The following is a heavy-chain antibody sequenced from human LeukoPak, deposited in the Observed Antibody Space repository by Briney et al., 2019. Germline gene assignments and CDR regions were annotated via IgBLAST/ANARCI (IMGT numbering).Heavy chain of an antibody. CDR1: GFTFCSYS. CDR3: AKDATAGTGRDFDY. D-gene: IGHD6-13*01. V-gene: IGHV3-30*02. J-gene: IGHJ4*02. Sequence: GGSLRLSCAASGFTFCSYSMNWVRQAPGTGLERVAFIRYDGTNKYYADSVKGRFTISRDNSKNTLYLQMNSLRAEDTAVYYCAKDATAGTGRDFDYWGQGTLVTVSS. CDR2: IRYDGTNK.